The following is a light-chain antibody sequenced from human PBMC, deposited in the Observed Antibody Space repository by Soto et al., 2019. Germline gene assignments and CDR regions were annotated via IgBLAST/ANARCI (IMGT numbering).Light chain of an antibody. CDR3: LLYYGGAHLV. J-gene: IGLJ3*02. CDR2: TTN. Sequence: QAVVTQEPSLTVSPGGTVTLTCASNTGAVTSGNYASWFQQKPGQAPRTLIYTTNNKHSWTPARFSGSLRGDKAALTVSGVQPEDEADYYCLLYYGGAHLVFGGGTKLTVL. CDR1: TGAVTSGNY. V-gene: IGLV7-43*01.